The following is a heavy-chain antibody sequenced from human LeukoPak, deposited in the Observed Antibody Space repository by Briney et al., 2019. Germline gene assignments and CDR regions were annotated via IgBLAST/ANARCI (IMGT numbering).Heavy chain of an antibody. J-gene: IGHJ4*02. CDR2: IYTSGST. Sequence: SETLSLTXTVSGVSISSYYWSWIRQPAGKGVEWIGRIYTSGSTNYNPSLKSRVTMSIDTSKNQFSLKLSSVTAADTAVYYCARISSGWPYYFDYWGQGTLVTVSS. CDR3: ARISSGWPYYFDY. D-gene: IGHD6-19*01. V-gene: IGHV4-4*07. CDR1: GVSISSYY.